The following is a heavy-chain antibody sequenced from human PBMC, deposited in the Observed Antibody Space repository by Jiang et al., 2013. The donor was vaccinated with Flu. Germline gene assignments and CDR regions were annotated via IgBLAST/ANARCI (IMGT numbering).Heavy chain of an antibody. J-gene: IGHJ3*01. D-gene: IGHD6-13*01. Sequence: SGAEVKKPGASVKVSCKASGYTFTNYGIYWVRQAPGQGLEWMGWISAYNGNTKYAQKLQGRVTMTTDTSTSTAYMDLRSLRSDDTAVYYCARGVVSSWNDDAFDFWGQGTMVTVS. CDR3: ARGVVSSWNDDAFDF. V-gene: IGHV1-18*01. CDR2: ISAYNGNT. CDR1: GYTFTNYG.